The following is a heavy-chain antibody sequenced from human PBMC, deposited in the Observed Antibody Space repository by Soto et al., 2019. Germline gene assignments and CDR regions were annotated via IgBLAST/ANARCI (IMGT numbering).Heavy chain of an antibody. CDR3: ARDDAFDNENGFDM. CDR2: IVSDGSAI. Sequence: WGSLRLSCAVSGFPFSFYGFHWFRQSPGKGLEWLGVIVSDGSAIYHADSLEGRFFISRDNSKDILYLQMNSLRVEDTAVYYCARDDAFDNENGFDMWGQGTMVTVSS. J-gene: IGHJ3*02. V-gene: IGHV3-33*01. CDR1: GFPFSFYG. D-gene: IGHD3-3*02.